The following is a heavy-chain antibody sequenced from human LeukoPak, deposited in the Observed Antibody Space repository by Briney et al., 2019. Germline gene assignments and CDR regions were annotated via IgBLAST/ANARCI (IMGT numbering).Heavy chain of an antibody. D-gene: IGHD3-22*01. CDR2: IYHSGST. V-gene: IGHV4-38-2*02. CDR3: ARLDYYDSSGQLAFDI. Sequence: SETLSLTCTVSGYSISSGYYWGWIRQPPGKGLEWIGSIYHSGSTYYNPSLKSRVTMSVDTSKNQFFLELTSVTAADTAVYYGARLDYYDSSGQLAFDIWGQGTMVTVSS. J-gene: IGHJ3*02. CDR1: GYSISSGYY.